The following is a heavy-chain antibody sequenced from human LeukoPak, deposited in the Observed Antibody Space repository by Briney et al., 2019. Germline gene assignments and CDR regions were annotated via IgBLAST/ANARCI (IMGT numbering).Heavy chain of an antibody. V-gene: IGHV1-18*01. CDR3: ARAPGHSSGWYAY. J-gene: IGHJ4*02. D-gene: IGHD6-19*01. CDR2: ISAYNGNT. Sequence: ASVKVSCKASGYTFTSYGISWVRQAPGQGLEWMGWISAYNGNTNYARKLQGRVTMTTDTSTSTAYRELRSLRSDDTAVYYCARAPGHSSGWYAYWGQGTLVTVSS. CDR1: GYTFTSYG.